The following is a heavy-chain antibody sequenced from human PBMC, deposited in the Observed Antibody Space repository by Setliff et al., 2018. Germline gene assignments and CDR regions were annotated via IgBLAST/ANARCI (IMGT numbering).Heavy chain of an antibody. CDR3: ARGGEAVAGTLISLDY. CDR2: IKQDGSET. D-gene: IGHD6-19*01. CDR1: GFTFSDYW. Sequence: GGSLRLSCVGSGFTFSDYWMSWVRQAPGKGLEWVAIIKQDGSETVYADSVKGRLTISRDNAKNTLYLQMNSLRAEDTAVYYCARGGEAVAGTLISLDYWGQGTLVTVSS. V-gene: IGHV3-7*01. J-gene: IGHJ4*02.